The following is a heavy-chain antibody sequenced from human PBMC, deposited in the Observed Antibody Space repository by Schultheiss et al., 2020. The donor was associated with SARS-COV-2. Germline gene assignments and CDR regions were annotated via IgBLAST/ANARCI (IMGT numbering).Heavy chain of an antibody. CDR1: GGSISSYY. V-gene: IGHV4-59*01. J-gene: IGHJ6*02. CDR2: INHSGST. D-gene: IGHD4-17*01. CDR3: AIDYGDYPPYYYYGMDV. Sequence: SETLSLTCTVSGGSISSYYWSWIRQPPGKGLEWIGEINHSGSTNYNPSLKSRVTISVDTSKNQFSLKLSSVTAADTAVYYCAIDYGDYPPYYYYGMDVWGQGTTVTVSS.